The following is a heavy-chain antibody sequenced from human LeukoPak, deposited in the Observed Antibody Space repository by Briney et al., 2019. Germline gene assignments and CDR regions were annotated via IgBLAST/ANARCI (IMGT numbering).Heavy chain of an antibody. V-gene: IGHV4-31*01. CDR2: IDYSGTT. J-gene: IGHJ2*01. D-gene: IGHD1-1*01. Sequence: SETLSLTCTVSGGSISSNKYYWSWIRQHPGKGLEWIGYIDYSGTTYYNPSLNRPVTISVGTSENQFSLTLDSVTAADTAVFYCATVMTGSRYFDLWGRGTLVTVSS. CDR3: ATVMTGSRYFDL. CDR1: GGSISSNKYY.